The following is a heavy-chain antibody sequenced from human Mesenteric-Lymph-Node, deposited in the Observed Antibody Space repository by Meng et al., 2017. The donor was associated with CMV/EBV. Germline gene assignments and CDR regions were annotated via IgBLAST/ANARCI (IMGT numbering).Heavy chain of an antibody. CDR2: IYYTGNT. V-gene: IGHV4-39*07. D-gene: IGHD3-3*01. CDR1: GGSISTSSYY. J-gene: IGHJ4*02. CDR3: ARGSGARKLTIFGVVTPKRSGYFDY. Sequence: SETLSLTCTVSGGSISTSSYYWGWIRQPPGKGLEWIGSIYYTGNTHYNPSVKSRVTISVDTSKNQFSLKLSSVTAADAAVYYCARGSGARKLTIFGVVTPKRSGYFDYWGQGTLVTVSS.